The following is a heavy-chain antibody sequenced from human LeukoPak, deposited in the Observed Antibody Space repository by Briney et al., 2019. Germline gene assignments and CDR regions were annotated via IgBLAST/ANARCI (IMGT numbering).Heavy chain of an antibody. V-gene: IGHV3-48*01. Sequence: GGSLRLSCAASGFTFSRYSMNWVRQAPGKGLEGVSYISSSSSTIYSADSVKGRFTISRDNAKNSLYLQMNSLRAEDTAVYYCARKLYDSSGLCVDYWGQGTLVTVSS. CDR1: GFTFSRYS. J-gene: IGHJ4*02. CDR2: ISSSSSTI. D-gene: IGHD3-22*01. CDR3: ARKLYDSSGLCVDY.